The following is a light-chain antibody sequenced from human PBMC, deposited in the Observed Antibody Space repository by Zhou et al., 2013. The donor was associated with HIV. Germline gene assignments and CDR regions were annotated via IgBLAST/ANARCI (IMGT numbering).Light chain of an antibody. Sequence: DIQMTQSPSSLSASVGDRVTITCRASQSISSYLNWYQQKPGKAPKLLIYAASSLQSGVPSRFSGSGSGTDFTLTISSLQPEDVATYYCQKYNSAPLTFGGGPRWRSN. V-gene: IGKV1-39*01. CDR2: AAS. CDR1: QSISSY. J-gene: IGKJ4*01. CDR3: QKYNSAPLT.